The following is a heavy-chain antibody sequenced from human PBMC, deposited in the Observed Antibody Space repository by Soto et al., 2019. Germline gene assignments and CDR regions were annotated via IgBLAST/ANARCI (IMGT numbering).Heavy chain of an antibody. CDR3: ILGYSSSWKNFFDY. CDR2: IVPIYGSA. D-gene: IGHD3-10*01. J-gene: IGHJ4*02. V-gene: IGHV1-69*18. CDR1: GGAFNNYV. Sequence: QVQLVQSGAETKTPGSSVNVSCTLSGGAFNNYVITWVRQPPGKGLGWVGSIVPIYGSALFAQKFQGRVTLTADERTTTAYMELSRLTSEDTAVYFCILGYSSSWKNFFDYWAQGTLVSVTS.